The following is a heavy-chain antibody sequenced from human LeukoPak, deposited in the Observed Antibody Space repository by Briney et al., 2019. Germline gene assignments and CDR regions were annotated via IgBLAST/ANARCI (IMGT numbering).Heavy chain of an antibody. CDR1: GFTFSDYA. V-gene: IGHV3-30*02. D-gene: IGHD6-13*01. CDR3: AKVGPSSWDFGAFNI. CDR2: ISYDGNNK. J-gene: IGHJ3*02. Sequence: GGSLRLSCAASGFTFSDYAMHWVRQAPGKGLEWVAFISYDGNNKYYADSVKGRFTVSRDSSRNTLYLQMNSLRAEDTAVYYCAKVGPSSWDFGAFNIWGQGTMVTVSS.